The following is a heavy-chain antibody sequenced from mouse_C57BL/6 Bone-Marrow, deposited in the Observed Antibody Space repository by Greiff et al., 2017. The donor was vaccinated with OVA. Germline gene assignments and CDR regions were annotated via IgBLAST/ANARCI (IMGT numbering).Heavy chain of an antibody. CDR1: GFTFSDFY. V-gene: IGHV7-1*01. Sequence: EVQVVESGGGLVQSGRSLRLSCATSGFTFSDFYMEWVRHAPGKGLEWIAASRNKANDYTTEYSASVKGRFIVSRDTSQSILYLQMNALRAEDTAIYYCARDADYVRSYYAMDYWGQGTSVTVSS. CDR3: ARDADYVRSYYAMDY. CDR2: SRNKANDYTT. D-gene: IGHD5-5*01. J-gene: IGHJ4*01.